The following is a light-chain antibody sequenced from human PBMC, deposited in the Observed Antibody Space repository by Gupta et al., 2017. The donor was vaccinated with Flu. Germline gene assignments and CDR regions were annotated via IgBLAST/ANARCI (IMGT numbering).Light chain of an antibody. J-gene: IGKJ5*01. V-gene: IGKV3-11*01. Sequence: EIVLTPSSATPSLSPGERATLSCRASPGGSSYLAWYQQKPGQAPRLLIYDASSRATGIPARFSGSGSGTDFTLTISSLEPEDLAVYYCQQRSSWPRITFGQGTRLEIK. CDR3: QQRSSWPRIT. CDR2: DAS. CDR1: PGGSSY.